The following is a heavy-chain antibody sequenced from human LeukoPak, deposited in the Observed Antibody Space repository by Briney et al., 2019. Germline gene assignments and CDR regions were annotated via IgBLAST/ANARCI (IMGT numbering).Heavy chain of an antibody. CDR3: TRQSSGSSL. CDR2: IRSKANSYAT. CDR1: GFTFSGSA. D-gene: IGHD1-26*01. J-gene: IGHJ3*01. Sequence: GGSLKLSCAASGFTFSGSAMHWVRQASGKGLEWVGRIRSKANSYATAYAASVKGRFTISRDDSKNTAYLQMNSLKTEDTAVYYCTRQSSGSSLWGQGTMVTVSS. V-gene: IGHV3-73*01.